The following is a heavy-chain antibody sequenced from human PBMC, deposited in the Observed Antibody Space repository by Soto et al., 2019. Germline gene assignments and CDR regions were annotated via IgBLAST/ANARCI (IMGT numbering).Heavy chain of an antibody. V-gene: IGHV1-3*01. Sequence: ASVKVSCKASGYTFTDYAVHWVRQAPGQGLEWMGWINAGNGNTKYSRKFQDRVTISRDTSASIAYMELSSLRPEDTAVYYCARDQPVTSYGDYGGYWGQGTLVTVSS. J-gene: IGHJ4*02. D-gene: IGHD4-17*01. CDR2: INAGNGNT. CDR3: ARDQPVTSYGDYGGY. CDR1: GYTFTDYA.